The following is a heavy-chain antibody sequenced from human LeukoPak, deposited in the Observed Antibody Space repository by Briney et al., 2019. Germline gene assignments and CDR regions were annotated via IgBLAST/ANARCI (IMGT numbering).Heavy chain of an antibody. Sequence: ASVKVSCQASGYSFIGYYMHWVRETPGQGLQWMEIINPSGGSTSYAQKFQGRVTMTRDMSTSTAYMELSSLRSEDTAVYYCAKEYYYDSSGYPAKMAFDIWGQGTMVTVPS. CDR3: AKEYYYDSSGYPAKMAFDI. V-gene: IGHV1-46*01. CDR2: INPSGGST. J-gene: IGHJ3*02. CDR1: GYSFIGYY. D-gene: IGHD3-22*01.